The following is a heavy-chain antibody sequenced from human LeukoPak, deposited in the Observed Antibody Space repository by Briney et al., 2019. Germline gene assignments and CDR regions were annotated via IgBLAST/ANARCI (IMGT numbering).Heavy chain of an antibody. J-gene: IGHJ3*02. CDR1: GFTLSDYY. V-gene: IGHV3-11*01. CDR2: ISSSGSTI. Sequence: GSLRLSCAASGFTLSDYYMSWIRQAPGKGLEWVSYISSSGSTIYYADSVKGRFTISRDNAKNSLYLQMNSLRAEDTAVYYCARDRGGHRWLQPYDAFDIWGQGTMVTVSS. CDR3: ARDRGGHRWLQPYDAFDI. D-gene: IGHD5-24*01.